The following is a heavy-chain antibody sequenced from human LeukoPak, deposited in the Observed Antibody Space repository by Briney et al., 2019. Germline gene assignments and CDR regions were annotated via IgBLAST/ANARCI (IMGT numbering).Heavy chain of an antibody. Sequence: GRSLRLSCAASGLTFSSYGMHWVRQAPGKGLEWVAVISYDGSNKYYADSVKGRFTISRDNSKNTLYLQMNSLRAEDTAVYYCASIYYDSSGYSGSVRENDAFDIWGQGTMVTVSS. V-gene: IGHV3-30*03. D-gene: IGHD3-22*01. CDR1: GLTFSSYG. CDR2: ISYDGSNK. CDR3: ASIYYDSSGYSGSVRENDAFDI. J-gene: IGHJ3*02.